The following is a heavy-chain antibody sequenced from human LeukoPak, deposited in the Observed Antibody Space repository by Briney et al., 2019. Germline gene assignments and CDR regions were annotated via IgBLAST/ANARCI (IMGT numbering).Heavy chain of an antibody. J-gene: IGHJ6*02. V-gene: IGHV3-64D*06. CDR3: VRWGIVVVPASYYYGMDV. Sequence: GGSLRLSCSASGFTFSSYAMHWVRQAPGKGLEYVSAISSNGGSTYYADSVKGGFTISRDNSKNTLYLQMSSLRAEDTAVYYCVRWGIVVVPASYYYGMDVWGQGTTVTVSS. D-gene: IGHD2-2*01. CDR2: ISSNGGST. CDR1: GFTFSSYA.